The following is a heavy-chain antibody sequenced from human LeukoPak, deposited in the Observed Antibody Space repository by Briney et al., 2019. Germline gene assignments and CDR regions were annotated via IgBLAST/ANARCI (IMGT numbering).Heavy chain of an antibody. J-gene: IGHJ3*02. D-gene: IGHD3-10*01. Sequence: SETLSLTCTVSGDSIRDYYWTWIRQSPGKGLEWIGNVDYSGSTNYNPSLTSRVTISIDTSKTQFSLKLSSVTAADTAVYYCARARPVGGFGEFHGFDIWGQGTMVTVSS. CDR1: GDSIRDYY. V-gene: IGHV4-59*12. CDR3: ARARPVGGFGEFHGFDI. CDR2: VDYSGST.